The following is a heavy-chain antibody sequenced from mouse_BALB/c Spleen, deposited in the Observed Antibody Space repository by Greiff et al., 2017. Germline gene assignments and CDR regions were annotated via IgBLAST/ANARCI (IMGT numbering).Heavy chain of an antibody. J-gene: IGHJ3*01. CDR1: GYTFTSYV. V-gene: IGHV1-14*01. CDR2: INPYNDGT. CDR3: ARTAHYYGYVFAY. Sequence: EVQLQQSGPELVKPGASVKMSCKASGYTFTSYVMHWVKQKPGQGLEWIGYINPYNDGTKYNEKFKGKATLTSDKSSSTAYMELSSLTSEDSAVYYCARTAHYYGYVFAYWGQGTLVTVSA. D-gene: IGHD1-2*01.